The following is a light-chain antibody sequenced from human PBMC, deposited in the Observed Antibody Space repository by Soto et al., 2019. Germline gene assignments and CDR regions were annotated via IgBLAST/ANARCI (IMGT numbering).Light chain of an antibody. CDR1: SSDVGGYNY. J-gene: IGLJ2*01. Sequence: QSVLTQPASVSGSPGQSITISCTGTSSDVGGYNYVSWYQQHPGKAPKLMIYEVSNRPSEVSNRFSGSKSGNTASLTISGLQAEDEGNYYCSSYTSGSTLLVFGGGTKLTVL. V-gene: IGLV2-14*01. CDR3: SSYTSGSTLLV. CDR2: EVS.